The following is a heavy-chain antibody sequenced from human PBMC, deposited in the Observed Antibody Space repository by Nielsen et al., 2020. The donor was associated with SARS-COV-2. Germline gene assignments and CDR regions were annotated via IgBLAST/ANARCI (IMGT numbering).Heavy chain of an antibody. CDR2: INQEGSEK. CDR1: GFTFSSFW. V-gene: IGHV3-7*01. D-gene: IGHD6-19*01. J-gene: IGHJ6*02. CDR3: ARVSSMWLTYMDV. Sequence: GESLKISCAGSGFTFSSFWMSWVRQASGKGLEWVAKINQEGSEKYYVDSVKGRFTISRDNAKNSLYLQMNSLRAEDTAVYYCARVSSMWLTYMDVWGQGTTVTVSS.